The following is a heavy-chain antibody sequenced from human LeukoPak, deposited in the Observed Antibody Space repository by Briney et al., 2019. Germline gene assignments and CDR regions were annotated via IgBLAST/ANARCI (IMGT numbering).Heavy chain of an antibody. Sequence: PGGSLRLSCSASGFTFSSYTMNWVRQAPGKGLEWVSAISGSGGSTYYADSVKGRFTISRGNSKNTLYLQMNSLRAEDTAVYYCAKEIDWKSTFDYWGQGTLVTVSS. V-gene: IGHV3-23*01. CDR3: AKEIDWKSTFDY. D-gene: IGHD1-1*01. J-gene: IGHJ4*02. CDR1: GFTFSSYT. CDR2: ISGSGGST.